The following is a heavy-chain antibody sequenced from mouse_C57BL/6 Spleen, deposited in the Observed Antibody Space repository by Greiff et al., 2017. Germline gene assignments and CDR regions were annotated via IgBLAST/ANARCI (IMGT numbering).Heavy chain of an antibody. J-gene: IGHJ1*03. CDR2: INPNNGGT. CDR3: ARGEEYFDV. Sequence: VQLQQSGPELVKPGASVKISCKASGYTFTDYYMNWVKQSHGKSLEWIGDINPNNGGTSYNQKFKGKATLTVDKSSSTAYMELRSLTSEDSAVYYCARGEEYFDVWGTGTTVTVSS. V-gene: IGHV1-26*01. CDR1: GYTFTDYY.